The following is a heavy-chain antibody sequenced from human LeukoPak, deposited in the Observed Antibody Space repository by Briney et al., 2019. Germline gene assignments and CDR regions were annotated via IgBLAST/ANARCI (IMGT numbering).Heavy chain of an antibody. V-gene: IGHV4-38-2*02. CDR2: IYHSGST. J-gene: IGHJ4*02. CDR3: ARYYYGSGSYRYGAPFDY. CDR1: GYSISSGYY. D-gene: IGHD3-10*01. Sequence: PSETLSLTCTVSGYSISSGYYWGWIRQPPGKGLEWIGSIYHSGSTYYNPSLKSRVTISVDTSKNQFSLKLSSVTAADTAVYYCARYYYGSGSYRYGAPFDYWGQGTLVTVSS.